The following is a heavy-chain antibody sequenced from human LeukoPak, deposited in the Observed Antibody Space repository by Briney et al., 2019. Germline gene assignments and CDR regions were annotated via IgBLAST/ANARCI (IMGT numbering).Heavy chain of an antibody. J-gene: IGHJ3*02. CDR3: ARDRRHYYDSSGYYLRNDAFDI. Sequence: SETLSLTCAVYGGSFSGYYWSWIRQPPGKGLEWIGEINHSGSTNYNPSLKSRVTISVDTSKNQFSLKLSSVTAADTAVYYCARDRRHYYDSSGYYLRNDAFDIWGQGTMVTVSS. CDR1: GGSFSGYY. CDR2: INHSGST. V-gene: IGHV4-34*01. D-gene: IGHD3-22*01.